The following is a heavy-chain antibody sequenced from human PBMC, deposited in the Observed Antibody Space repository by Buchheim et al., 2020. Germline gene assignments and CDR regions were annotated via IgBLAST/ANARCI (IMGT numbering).Heavy chain of an antibody. Sequence: EVQLLESGGGLVQPGGSLRLSCAASGFTFSSYAMRWVRQVPGKGLEWVASISDSGVTTSFADSVKGRFTISRDNSKNTLYLKMNSLGAEDTAVYYCAEAIRASDYWGQGTL. CDR3: AEAIRASDY. CDR1: GFTFSSYA. V-gene: IGHV3-23*01. CDR2: ISDSGVTT. J-gene: IGHJ4*02. D-gene: IGHD3-10*01.